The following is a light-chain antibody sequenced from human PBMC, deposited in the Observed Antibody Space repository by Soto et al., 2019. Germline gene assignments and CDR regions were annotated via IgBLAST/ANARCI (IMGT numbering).Light chain of an antibody. CDR2: DVT. CDR1: DSDIGGYDH. J-gene: IGLJ1*01. Sequence: QSALTQPASVSASPGQSIAISCTGTDSDIGGYDHVSWYQQHLGKAPKLLIYDVTNRPSGVSSRFSGSKAGRTASLTISGLQTEDEADYYCSSHTSSTALVFGTGTKLTVL. V-gene: IGLV2-14*03. CDR3: SSHTSSTALV.